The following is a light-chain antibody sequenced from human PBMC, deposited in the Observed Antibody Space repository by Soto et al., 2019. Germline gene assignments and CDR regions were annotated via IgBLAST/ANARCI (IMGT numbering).Light chain of an antibody. J-gene: IGLJ2*01. Sequence: QSALTQPASVSGSPGQSITISCTGTRSDVGGYNYVSWYQQHPGKAPKLMIYEVSNRPSGVSNRFSGPKSGNTASLTISGLQAEDESDYYCSSYTTRTTLGVFGGGTQLTVL. CDR2: EVS. CDR3: SSYTTRTTLGV. CDR1: RSDVGGYNY. V-gene: IGLV2-14*01.